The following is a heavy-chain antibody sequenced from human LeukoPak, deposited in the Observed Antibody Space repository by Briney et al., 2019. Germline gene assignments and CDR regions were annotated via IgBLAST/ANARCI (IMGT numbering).Heavy chain of an antibody. D-gene: IGHD3-22*01. Sequence: PSETLSLTCTVSGGSISSYYWSWIRQPPGKGLEWIGYIYYSGSTNYNPSLKSRVTISVDTSKNQFSLKLSSVTAADTAVYYCARVPYYYDSSGYYWDYWGQGTLVTVSS. CDR2: IYYSGST. CDR3: ARVPYYYDSSGYYWDY. J-gene: IGHJ4*02. CDR1: GGSISSYY. V-gene: IGHV4-59*08.